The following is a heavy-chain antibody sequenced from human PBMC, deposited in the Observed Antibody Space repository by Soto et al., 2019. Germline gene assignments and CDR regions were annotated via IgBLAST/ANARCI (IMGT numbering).Heavy chain of an antibody. J-gene: IGHJ4*02. CDR3: AQDRGWGVVSPSHDY. V-gene: IGHV3-23*01. CDR2: IRGTGGET. D-gene: IGHD2-21*01. CDR1: GFTFRNFV. Sequence: EVQLLESGGGMVQPGGSLRVYCAASGFTFRNFVMSWVRQAPGKGLEWVSAIRGTGGETFYADSVKGRFTISRDNSKNTLYLQMNSLRDEDTALYFCAQDRGWGVVSPSHDYWGQGTLVTVST.